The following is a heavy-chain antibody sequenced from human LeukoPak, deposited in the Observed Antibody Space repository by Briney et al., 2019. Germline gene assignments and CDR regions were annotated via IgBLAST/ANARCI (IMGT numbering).Heavy chain of an antibody. CDR1: GFTFSSYA. Sequence: PGRSLRLSCAASGFTFSSYAMHWVRQAPGKGLEWVAVISYDGNNKYYADSVKGRFTISRDNSKNTLYLQMNSLRAEDRALYYCATLPTWGQGTLVTVSS. CDR2: ISYDGNNK. J-gene: IGHJ4*02. D-gene: IGHD4-17*01. CDR3: ATLPT. V-gene: IGHV3-30-3*01.